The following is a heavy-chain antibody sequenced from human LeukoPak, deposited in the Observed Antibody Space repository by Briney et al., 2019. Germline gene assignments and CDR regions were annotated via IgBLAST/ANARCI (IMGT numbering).Heavy chain of an antibody. CDR1: GGSISSYY. Sequence: PSETLSLTCTVSGGSISSYYWSWIRQPAGKGLEWIGRIYTSGSTNYNPSLRSRVTMSVDTSKNQFSLKLSSVTAADTAVYYCAKERVYYGSGSRYYYYYMDVWGKRTTVTVSS. V-gene: IGHV4-4*07. J-gene: IGHJ6*03. CDR3: AKERVYYGSGSRYYYYYMDV. CDR2: IYTSGST. D-gene: IGHD3-10*01.